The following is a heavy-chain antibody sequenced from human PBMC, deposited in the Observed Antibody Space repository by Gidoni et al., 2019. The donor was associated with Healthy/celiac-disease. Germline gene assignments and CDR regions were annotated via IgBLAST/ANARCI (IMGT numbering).Heavy chain of an antibody. CDR3: ARVVGQQLADY. J-gene: IGHJ4*02. Sequence: EVQLVASGGGLVKPGGSLRLSCAASGFTFSRYSMNWVRQAPGKGLEWVSSISSSSSYIYYADSVKGRFTISRDNAKNSLYLQMNSLRAEDTAVYYCARVVGQQLADYWGQGTLVTVSS. D-gene: IGHD6-13*01. CDR1: GFTFSRYS. V-gene: IGHV3-21*01. CDR2: ISSSSSYI.